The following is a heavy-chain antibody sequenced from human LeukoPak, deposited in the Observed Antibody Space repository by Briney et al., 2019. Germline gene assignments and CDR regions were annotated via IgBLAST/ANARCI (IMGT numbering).Heavy chain of an antibody. D-gene: IGHD4-17*01. CDR2: MYSTGSN. Sequence: SETLSLTCTVSGGSISGYFWTWIRQPAGKGLEWIGRMYSTGSNNYNPSLKSRVTMSLDTSKNQFSLKLNSVTAADTAVYYCARLRGDYFPDYWGQGTLVTVSS. V-gene: IGHV4-4*07. CDR3: ARLRGDYFPDY. CDR1: GGSISGYF. J-gene: IGHJ4*02.